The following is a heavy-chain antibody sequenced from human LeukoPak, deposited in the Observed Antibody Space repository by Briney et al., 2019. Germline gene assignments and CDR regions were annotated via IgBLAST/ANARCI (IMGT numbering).Heavy chain of an antibody. CDR2: ISGYQGST. D-gene: IGHD5-24*01. CDR1: GYTFTKYG. Sequence: ASVKVSFKASGYTFTKYGITWVRQAPEQGLEWMGWISGYQGSTKYAQNFQGRVTMTIDTSTSTAYMDLRSLISDDTAIYFCARRGLGTITAGPFNYWGQGTLVAVSS. V-gene: IGHV1-18*01. CDR3: ARRGLGTITAGPFNY. J-gene: IGHJ4*02.